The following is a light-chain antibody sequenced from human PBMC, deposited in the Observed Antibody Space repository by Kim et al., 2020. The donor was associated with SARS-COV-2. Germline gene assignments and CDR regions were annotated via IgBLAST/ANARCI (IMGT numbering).Light chain of an antibody. V-gene: IGLV3-21*04. CDR2: FDA. J-gene: IGLJ3*02. CDR1: NSGNRH. Sequence: APGGTARLPCGGDNSGNRHVHWYQQKPGQAPVLVIYFDADRPAGISERFSGSNSGSTATLTISRAEAGDEADYYCQVWDTTTRRVFGAGTQLTVL. CDR3: QVWDTTTRRV.